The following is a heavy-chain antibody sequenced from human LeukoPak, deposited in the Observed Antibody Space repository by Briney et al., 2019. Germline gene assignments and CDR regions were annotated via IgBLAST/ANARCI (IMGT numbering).Heavy chain of an antibody. Sequence: PSETLSLTCTVSGGSISSSSYYWSWIRQPPGKGLEWIGYIYYSGSTNYNPSLKSRITISVDTSKNQFPLKLSSVTAADTAVYYCARGKYRVATSYWGQGTLVTVSS. J-gene: IGHJ4*02. V-gene: IGHV4-61*01. CDR3: ARGKYRVATSY. CDR1: GGSISSSSYY. CDR2: IYYSGST. D-gene: IGHD5-12*01.